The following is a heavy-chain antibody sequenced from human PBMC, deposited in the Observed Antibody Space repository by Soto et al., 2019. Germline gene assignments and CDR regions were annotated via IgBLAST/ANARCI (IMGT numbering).Heavy chain of an antibody. D-gene: IGHD3-10*01. CDR2: ISGSGGST. Sequence: EVQLLESGGGLVQPGGSLRLSCAASGFTFSSYAMSWVRQAPGKGLEWVSAISGSGGSTYYADSVKGRFTISRDNSKNTLYLQMNSLRAEDTAVYYCAKPVVRYYDSHWYFDLWGRGTLVTVSS. CDR3: AKPVVRYYDSHWYFDL. CDR1: GFTFSSYA. V-gene: IGHV3-23*01. J-gene: IGHJ2*01.